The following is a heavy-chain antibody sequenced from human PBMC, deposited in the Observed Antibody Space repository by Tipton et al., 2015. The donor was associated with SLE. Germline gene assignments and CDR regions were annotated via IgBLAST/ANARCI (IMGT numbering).Heavy chain of an antibody. CDR3: ARLREGYYYFYDMGV. Sequence: TLSLTCTVSDGSIRSTNYYWGWIRQPPGKGLEWIGSIFYTGSTYYNPSLKSRVTMSVDTSKNQFSLNLRSVTAADMAVYYCARLREGYYYFYDMGVWGQGTTVTVSS. D-gene: IGHD1-26*01. V-gene: IGHV4-39*07. J-gene: IGHJ6*02. CDR2: IFYTGST. CDR1: DGSIRSTNYY.